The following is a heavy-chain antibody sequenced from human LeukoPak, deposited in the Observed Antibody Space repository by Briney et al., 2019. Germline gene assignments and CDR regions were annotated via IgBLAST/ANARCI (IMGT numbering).Heavy chain of an antibody. CDR2: ISPYNGHT. J-gene: IGHJ4*02. CDR1: GYLFINHG. Sequence: ASVKVSCKASGYLFINHGISWVRQAPGQGLEWMGWISPYNGHTNYAPNLQDRLTMTTDTSTSTAYMELRSLRSDDTAVYYCAKTRDTVLNEYWGQGTLVTVSS. CDR3: AKTRDTVLNEY. V-gene: IGHV1-18*01.